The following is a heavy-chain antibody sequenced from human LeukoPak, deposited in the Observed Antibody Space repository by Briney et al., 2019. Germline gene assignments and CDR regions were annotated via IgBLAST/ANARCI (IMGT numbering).Heavy chain of an antibody. J-gene: IGHJ4*02. CDR1: GFTFSSYA. Sequence: GGSLRLSCAASGFTFSSYAMSWVRHAPGKGLEWVSAISGSGGSTYYADSVKGRFTISRDNSKNTLYLQMNSLRAEDTAVYYCAKDRGSYWRLFDYWGQGTLVTVSS. CDR2: ISGSGGST. CDR3: AKDRGSYWRLFDY. V-gene: IGHV3-23*01. D-gene: IGHD1-26*01.